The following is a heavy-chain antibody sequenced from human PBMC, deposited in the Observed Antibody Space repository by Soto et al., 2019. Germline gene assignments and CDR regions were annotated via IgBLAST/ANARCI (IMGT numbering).Heavy chain of an antibody. CDR3: AHSHWAERDCFDT. CDR1: GFSLRTSGVG. V-gene: IGHV2-5*02. D-gene: IGHD7-27*01. J-gene: IGHJ5*02. Sequence: QITLKESGPTLVNPTQTLTLTCSLSGFSLRTSGVGVGWIRQPPGKALEWLALIYWDDGKHYNPSLKSRLTIPKDTSKNQVVLTMSDMDPVETATYYCAHSHWAERDCFDTWGQGTLVIVSP. CDR2: IYWDDGK.